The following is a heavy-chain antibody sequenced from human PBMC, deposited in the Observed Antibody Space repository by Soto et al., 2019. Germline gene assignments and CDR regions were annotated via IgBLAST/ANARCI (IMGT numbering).Heavy chain of an antibody. CDR1: GYSFSNNW. J-gene: IGHJ5*02. V-gene: IGHV5-51*01. CDR3: ARHNRYSSTWFEGWFDP. CDR2: MHPGDSDT. D-gene: IGHD6-13*01. Sequence: GACLKISWQGSGYSFSNNWVGWVRQMPGKVLEWLCIMHPGDSDTRYSPSFQGQVTISADKSINTAYLQWSSLKPSDSAMYYCARHNRYSSTWFEGWFDPWGQGTLVTVSS.